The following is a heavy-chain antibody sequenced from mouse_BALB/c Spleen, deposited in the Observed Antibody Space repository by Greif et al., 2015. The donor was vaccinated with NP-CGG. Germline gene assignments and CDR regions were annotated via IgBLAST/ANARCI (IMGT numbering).Heavy chain of an antibody. CDR3: TREGITTPTDY. V-gene: IGHV1-15*01. Sequence: VQLQQSGAELVRPGASVTLSCKASGYTFTDYEMHWVKQTPVHGLEWIGAIDPETGGTAYNQKFKGKATLTADKSSSTAYMELRSLTSEDSSVYYFTREGITTPTDYWGQGTTLTASS. J-gene: IGHJ2*01. CDR2: IDPETGGT. CDR1: GYTFTDYE. D-gene: IGHD1-2*01.